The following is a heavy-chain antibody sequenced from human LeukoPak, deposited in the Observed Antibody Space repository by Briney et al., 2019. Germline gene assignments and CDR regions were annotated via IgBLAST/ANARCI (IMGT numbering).Heavy chain of an antibody. CDR2: ISGSGGST. Sequence: LTGGSLRLSCAASGFTFSSYAMSWVRQAPGKGLEWVSAISGSGGSTYYADSVKGRFTISRDNSKNTLYLQMNSLRAEDTAVYYCAKARITMIVVVPTGFDYWGQGTLVTVSS. J-gene: IGHJ4*02. D-gene: IGHD3-22*01. CDR1: GFTFSSYA. CDR3: AKARITMIVVVPTGFDY. V-gene: IGHV3-23*01.